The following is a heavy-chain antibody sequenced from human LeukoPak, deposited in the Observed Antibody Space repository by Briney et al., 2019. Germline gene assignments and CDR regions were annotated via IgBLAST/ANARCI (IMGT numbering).Heavy chain of an antibody. Sequence: PGGSQRLSCAASGFTFSSYWMSWVRQAPGKGLEWVANIKQDGSEKYYADSVKGRFTISRDNAKNSLYLQMNSLRAEDTAVYYCARDNYYDSSGYLDYWGQGTLVTVSS. V-gene: IGHV3-7*01. D-gene: IGHD3-22*01. CDR1: GFTFSSYW. CDR3: ARDNYYDSSGYLDY. J-gene: IGHJ4*02. CDR2: IKQDGSEK.